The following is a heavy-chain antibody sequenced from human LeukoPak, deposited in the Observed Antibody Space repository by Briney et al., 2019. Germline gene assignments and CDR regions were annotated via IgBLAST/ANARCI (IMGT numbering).Heavy chain of an antibody. CDR2: ISSSSSYI. V-gene: IGHV3-21*01. CDR3: ASDYSTYYGMDV. CDR1: GFTFSSYS. J-gene: IGHJ6*02. Sequence: GGSLRLSCAASGFTFSSYSMNWVRQAPGKGLEWVSSISSSSSYIYYADSVKGRFTISRDNAKNSLYLQMNSLRAEDTAVYYCASDYSTYYGMDVWGQGTTVTVSS. D-gene: IGHD3-3*01.